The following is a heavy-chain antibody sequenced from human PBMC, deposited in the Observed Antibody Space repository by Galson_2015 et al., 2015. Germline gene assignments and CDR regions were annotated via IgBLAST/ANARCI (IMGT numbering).Heavy chain of an antibody. CDR1: GFSFSNYW. Sequence: SLRLSCAASGFSFSNYWLNWVRQAPGKGLEWVATIKHDGREKYYVDSVKGRFTISRDNAANLMYLQMNGLRAGDSAVYYCVAGIGWLPDYWGQGTRVTVTS. V-gene: IGHV3-7*01. D-gene: IGHD6-19*01. CDR2: IKHDGREK. J-gene: IGHJ4*02. CDR3: VAGIGWLPDY.